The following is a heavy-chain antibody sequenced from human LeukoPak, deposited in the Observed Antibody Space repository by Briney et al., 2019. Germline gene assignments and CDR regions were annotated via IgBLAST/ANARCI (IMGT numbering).Heavy chain of an antibody. V-gene: IGHV1-18*01. CDR1: GYTFTSYG. J-gene: IGHJ4*02. CDR2: ISAYNGNT. D-gene: IGHD3-10*01. CDR3: AREYYGSGSYFYYFDY. Sequence: ASVKVSFKASGYTFTSYGISWVRQAPGQGLEWMGWISAYNGNTNYAQKLQGRVTMTTDTSTSTAYMELRSLRSDDAAVYYCAREYYGSGSYFYYFDYWGQGTLVTVSS.